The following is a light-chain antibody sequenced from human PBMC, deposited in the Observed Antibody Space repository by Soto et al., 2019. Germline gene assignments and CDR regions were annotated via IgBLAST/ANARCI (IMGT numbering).Light chain of an antibody. V-gene: IGLV1-51*01. J-gene: IGLJ1*01. CDR3: GTRDSSRIGYV. Sequence: QSVLTQPPSVSAAPGQRVTISCSGSNSNIGNNYVSWYQQLPGTAPKLLIYDNNKRPSGIPDRFSGSKSGTSATLDITGLQTGDEADYYCGTRDSSRIGYVFGTWTKLTVL. CDR1: NSNIGNNY. CDR2: DNN.